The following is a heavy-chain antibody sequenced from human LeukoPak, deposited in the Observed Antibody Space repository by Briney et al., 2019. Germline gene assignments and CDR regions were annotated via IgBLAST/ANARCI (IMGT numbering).Heavy chain of an antibody. J-gene: IGHJ4*02. Sequence: GGSLRLSCAASGFSVSSSYMSWVRQAPGKGLEWVSVIYSAGPTHYADSVKGRFTISRGKSENTLHLQMNSLRAEDTAIYYCARESVGSHAIDYWGQGTLVTVSS. CDR1: GFSVSSSY. D-gene: IGHD4-23*01. CDR3: ARESVGSHAIDY. V-gene: IGHV3-53*01. CDR2: IYSAGPT.